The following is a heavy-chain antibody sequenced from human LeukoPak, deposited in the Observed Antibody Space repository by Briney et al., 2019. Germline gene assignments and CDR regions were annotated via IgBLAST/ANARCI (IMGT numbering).Heavy chain of an antibody. D-gene: IGHD2-2*02. CDR2: ISAYNGNT. CDR3: ARDLSSLSYCSSTGCYTWDY. CDR1: GYTFTSYG. Sequence: ASVKVSCKASGYTFTSYGISWVRQAPGQGLEWMGWISAYNGNTNYAQKLQGRVTMTTDTSTSTAYMELRSLRSDDTAVYYCARDLSSLSYCSSTGCYTWDYWGQGTLVTVSS. J-gene: IGHJ4*02. V-gene: IGHV1-18*01.